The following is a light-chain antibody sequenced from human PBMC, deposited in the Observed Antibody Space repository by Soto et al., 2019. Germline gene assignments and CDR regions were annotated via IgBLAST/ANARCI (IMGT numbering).Light chain of an antibody. Sequence: QSVLTQPPSASGTPGQRVTISCSGSYSNIGGKTVNWYQQLPGAAPRLLIYSDNQRPSGVPDRFSGSKSGNTASLTVSGLQAADEADYFCKSYAGSNTDVFGSGTKLTVL. CDR3: KSYAGSNTDV. CDR2: SDN. CDR1: YSNIGGKT. V-gene: IGLV1-44*01. J-gene: IGLJ1*01.